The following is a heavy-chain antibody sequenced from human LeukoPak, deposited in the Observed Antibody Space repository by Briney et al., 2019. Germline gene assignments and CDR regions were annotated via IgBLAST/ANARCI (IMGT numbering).Heavy chain of an antibody. CDR3: ARDHCSGGSCLDV. D-gene: IGHD2-15*01. V-gene: IGHV3-23*01. CDR2: ITSSGEAT. Sequence: GGSLRLSCDASGFTFSVYAMSWVRQGTGKGLEWVSSITSSGEATYYADSVKGRFIISRDNAKNSLYLQMNSLRAEDTAVYYCARDHCSGGSCLDVWGKGTTVTVSS. J-gene: IGHJ6*04. CDR1: GFTFSVYA.